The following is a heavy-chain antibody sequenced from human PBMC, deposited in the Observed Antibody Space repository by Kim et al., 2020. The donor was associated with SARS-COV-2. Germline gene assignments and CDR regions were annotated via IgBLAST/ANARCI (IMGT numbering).Heavy chain of an antibody. V-gene: IGHV3-33*05. Sequence: GGSLRLSCAASGFTFSSYGMHWVRQAPGKGLEWVAVISYDGSNKYYADSVKGRFTISRDNSKNTLYLQMNSLRAEDTAVYYCARGIGMDVWGQGTTVTVSS. CDR2: ISYDGSNK. CDR3: ARGIGMDV. CDR1: GFTFSSYG. J-gene: IGHJ6*02.